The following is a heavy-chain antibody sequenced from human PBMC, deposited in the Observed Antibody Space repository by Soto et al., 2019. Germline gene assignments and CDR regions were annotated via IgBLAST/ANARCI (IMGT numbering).Heavy chain of an antibody. D-gene: IGHD4-17*01. CDR1: GFTFDDYA. CDR3: AKGVAYDYGEGFDY. Sequence: EVQLVESGGGLVQPGRSLRLSCAASGFTFDDYAMHWVRQAPGKGLEWVSGISWNSGSIGYADSVKGRFTISRDNAKNSLYLQMNSLRAEDTALYYCAKGVAYDYGEGFDYWGQGTLVTASS. CDR2: ISWNSGSI. J-gene: IGHJ4*02. V-gene: IGHV3-9*01.